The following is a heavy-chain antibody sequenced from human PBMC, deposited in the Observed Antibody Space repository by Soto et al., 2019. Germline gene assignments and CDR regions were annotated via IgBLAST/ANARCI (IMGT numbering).Heavy chain of an antibody. CDR1: GFTFSSYW. D-gene: IGHD3-10*01. CDR2: VNSDGSST. CDR3: AREMEGSGSYGGEYYFDY. Sequence: EVQLVESGGGLVQPGGSLRLSCAASGFTFSSYWMHWVRQAPGKGLVWVSRVNSDGSSTNYADSVKGRFTISRDNAKNSLYLQMNSLRAEDTAVYYCAREMEGSGSYGGEYYFDYWGQGTLVTVSS. V-gene: IGHV3-74*01. J-gene: IGHJ4*02.